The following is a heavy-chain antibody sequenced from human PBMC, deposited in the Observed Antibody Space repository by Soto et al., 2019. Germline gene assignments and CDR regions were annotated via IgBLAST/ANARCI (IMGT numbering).Heavy chain of an antibody. J-gene: IGHJ4*02. Sequence: GGSLRLSCAASGFTFSSYGMHWVRPAPGKGLEWVAVISYDGSNKYYADSVKGRFTISRDNSKNTLYLQMNSLRAEDTAVYYCAKTTRPGIAAAGGYYFDYWGQGTLVTVSS. D-gene: IGHD6-13*01. CDR3: AKTTRPGIAAAGGYYFDY. V-gene: IGHV3-30*18. CDR1: GFTFSSYG. CDR2: ISYDGSNK.